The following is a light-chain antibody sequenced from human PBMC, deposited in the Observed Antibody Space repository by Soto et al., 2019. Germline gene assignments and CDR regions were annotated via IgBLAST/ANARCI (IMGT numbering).Light chain of an antibody. CDR2: GAS. CDR3: QQYGSSPRT. Sequence: EIVMTQSPGTLSLSQGERATISCRASQSVSSSYLAWYQQKPGQAPRLLIYGASSRATGIPDRFSGSGSGTDFILSISRLEPEDFAVYYCQQYGSSPRTFGQGTKV. CDR1: QSVSSSY. V-gene: IGKV3-20*01. J-gene: IGKJ1*01.